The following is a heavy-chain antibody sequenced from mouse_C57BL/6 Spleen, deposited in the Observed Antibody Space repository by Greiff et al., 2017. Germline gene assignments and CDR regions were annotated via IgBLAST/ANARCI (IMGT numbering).Heavy chain of an antibody. CDR3: ARHWDEVYFDY. CDR1: GYTFTSYW. J-gene: IGHJ2*01. Sequence: QVQLKQPGAELVRPGSSVKLSCKASGYTFTSYWMDWVKQRPGQGLEWIGNIYPSDSETHYNQKFKDKATLTVDKSSSTAYMQLSSLTSEDSAVYYCARHWDEVYFDYWGQGTTLTVSS. CDR2: IYPSDSET. V-gene: IGHV1-61*01. D-gene: IGHD4-1*01.